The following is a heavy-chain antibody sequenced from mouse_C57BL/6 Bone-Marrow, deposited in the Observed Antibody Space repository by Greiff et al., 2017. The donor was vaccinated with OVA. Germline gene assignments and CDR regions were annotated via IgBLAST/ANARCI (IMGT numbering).Heavy chain of an antibody. J-gene: IGHJ2*01. CDR1: GYSITSGYY. Sequence: DVQLVESGPGLVKPSQSLSLTCSVTGYSITSGYYWNWIRQFPGNKLEWMGYISYDGSNNYNPSLKNRISITRDTSKNQFFLKLNSVTTEDTATYYCARGGYGSSYDYWGQGTTLTVSS. D-gene: IGHD1-1*01. V-gene: IGHV3-6*01. CDR2: ISYDGSN. CDR3: ARGGYGSSYDY.